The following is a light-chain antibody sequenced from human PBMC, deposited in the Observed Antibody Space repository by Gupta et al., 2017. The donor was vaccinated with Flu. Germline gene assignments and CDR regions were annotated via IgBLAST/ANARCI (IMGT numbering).Light chain of an antibody. CDR1: SSNIGAGYD. CDR3: QSYDSSLSGYV. Sequence: QSVLTQPPSVSGAPGKRVTIPCTGCSSNIGAGYDVHWYQQLPGTAPKLLIYGNSNRPSGVPDRFSGSKSGTSASLAITGLQAEDEADYYCQSYDSSLSGYVFGTGTKVTVL. CDR2: GNS. V-gene: IGLV1-40*01. J-gene: IGLJ1*01.